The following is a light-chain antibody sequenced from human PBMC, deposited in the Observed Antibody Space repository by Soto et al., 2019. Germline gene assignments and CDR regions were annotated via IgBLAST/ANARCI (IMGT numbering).Light chain of an antibody. CDR1: QSISSW. J-gene: IGKJ2*01. V-gene: IGKV1-33*01. CDR3: QHYDNLPRYT. Sequence: DIQMTQSPSTLSASVGDRVTITCRASQSISSWLAWYQQKPGKAPNLLIYEASKLQTGVPSRFSGGGSGTHFTFTISNLQPEDIATYYCQHYDNLPRYTFGLGTKVDI. CDR2: EAS.